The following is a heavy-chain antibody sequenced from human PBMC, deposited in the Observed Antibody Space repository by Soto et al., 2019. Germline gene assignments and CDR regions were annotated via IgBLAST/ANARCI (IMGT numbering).Heavy chain of an antibody. CDR2: FFYSGST. D-gene: IGHD3-22*01. CDR1: GASISSYY. J-gene: IGHJ4*02. Sequence: SETLSLTCTVSGASISSYYWSWIRQPPGKGLEWIWYFFYSGSTNYNPSLKSRVTISLDTSKNQFSLKLSFVTAADTAVYYCARSRGGYFDYWGQGTLVTVSS. CDR3: ARSRGGYFDY. V-gene: IGHV4-59*01.